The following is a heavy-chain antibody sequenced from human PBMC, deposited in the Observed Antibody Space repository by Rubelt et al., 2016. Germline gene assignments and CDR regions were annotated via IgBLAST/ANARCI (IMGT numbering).Heavy chain of an antibody. Sequence: QVQLQRWGAGLLKPSETLSLTCAVYGGSFSGYYWSWIRQPPGKGLEWIGEINHSGSTNYNPSLKSRVTISVDTSKNQFSLKLSSVTAADTAVYYCARSERSIVGATDYWGQGTLVTVSS. CDR3: ARSERSIVGATDY. J-gene: IGHJ4*02. CDR1: GGSFSGYY. V-gene: IGHV4-34*01. D-gene: IGHD1-26*01. CDR2: INHSGST.